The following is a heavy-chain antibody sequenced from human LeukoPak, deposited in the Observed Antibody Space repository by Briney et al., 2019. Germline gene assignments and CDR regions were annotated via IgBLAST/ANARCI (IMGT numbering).Heavy chain of an antibody. CDR3: AKGLGRGIWFGELFDY. Sequence: GGSLRLSCAASGFTFSSYGMHWVRQAPGKGLEWVAFIRCDGSNKYYADSVKGRFTISRDNSKNTLYLQMNSLRAEDTAVYYCAKGLGRGIWFGELFDYWGQGTLVTVPS. D-gene: IGHD3-10*01. V-gene: IGHV3-30*02. CDR2: IRCDGSNK. J-gene: IGHJ4*02. CDR1: GFTFSSYG.